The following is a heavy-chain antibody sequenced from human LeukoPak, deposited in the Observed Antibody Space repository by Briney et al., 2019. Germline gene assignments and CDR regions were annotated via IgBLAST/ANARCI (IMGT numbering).Heavy chain of an antibody. CDR3: ARSXGDIGYYYMDV. J-gene: IGHJ6*03. Sequence: SETLSLTCTVSGGSISSYYWSWIRQPPGKGLEWIGYIYYSGSTNYNPSLKSRVTISVDTSKNQFSLKLSSVTAADTAVYYCARSXGDIGYYYMDVWGKGTTVXVSS. CDR1: GGSISSYY. CDR2: IYYSGST. D-gene: IGHD3-16*01. V-gene: IGHV4-59*01.